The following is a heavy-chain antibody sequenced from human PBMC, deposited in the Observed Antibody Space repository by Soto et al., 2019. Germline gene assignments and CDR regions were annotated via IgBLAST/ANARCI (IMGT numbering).Heavy chain of an antibody. CDR2: INPNNGAT. CDR1: RYIFTAYF. CDR3: ASHDPGARFDP. J-gene: IGHJ5*02. Sequence: QVQLVQSGAEVKKPGASVKVSCKAPRYIFTAYFMHWVRQAPGQGLEWMGWINPNNGATHYGLSFQGRVTMTRDTAISTAYMERSSLRSDDTAVYYCASHDPGARFDPWGQGTLVIVSS. D-gene: IGHD1-1*01. V-gene: IGHV1-2*02.